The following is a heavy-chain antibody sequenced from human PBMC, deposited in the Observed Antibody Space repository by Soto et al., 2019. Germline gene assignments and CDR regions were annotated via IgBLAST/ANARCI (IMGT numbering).Heavy chain of an antibody. CDR1: GGSISSGGYY. J-gene: IGHJ5*02. V-gene: IGHV4-31*03. CDR2: IYYSGST. Sequence: SETLSLTCTVSGGSISSGGYYWSWIRQHPGKGLEWIGYIYYSGSTYYNPSLKSRVTISVDTSKNQFSLKLSSVTAADTAVYYCARRSAPHGINWFDPWGQGTLVTVSS. CDR3: ARRSAPHGINWFDP.